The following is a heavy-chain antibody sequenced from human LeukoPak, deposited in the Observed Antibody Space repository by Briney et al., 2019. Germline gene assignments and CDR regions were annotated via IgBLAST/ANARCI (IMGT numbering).Heavy chain of an antibody. V-gene: IGHV4-59*01. D-gene: IGHD2-21*02. CDR2: IYYSGST. CDR1: GGSIGSYY. CDR3: ARDVVVTAVYAFDI. J-gene: IGHJ3*02. Sequence: SETLSLTCTVSGGSIGSYYWSWIRQPPGKGLEWIGYIYYSGSTNYNPSLKSRVTISVDTSKNQFSLKLSSVTAADTAVYYCARDVVVTAVYAFDIWGQGTMVTVSS.